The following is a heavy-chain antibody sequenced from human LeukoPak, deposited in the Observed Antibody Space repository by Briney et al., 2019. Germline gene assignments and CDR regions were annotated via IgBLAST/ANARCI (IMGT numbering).Heavy chain of an antibody. V-gene: IGHV3-7*03. CDR1: GFTFSSYW. CDR3: AREYCSGGTCYLPGY. D-gene: IGHD2-15*01. J-gene: IGHJ4*02. CDR2: IKQDGSEK. Sequence: TGGSLRLSCAASGFTFSSYWMSWVRQAPGTGLEWVANIKQDGSEKYYVDSVKGRFTISRDNAKNSLYLQMNSLRAEDTAVYYCAREYCSGGTCYLPGYRGQGTLVTVSS.